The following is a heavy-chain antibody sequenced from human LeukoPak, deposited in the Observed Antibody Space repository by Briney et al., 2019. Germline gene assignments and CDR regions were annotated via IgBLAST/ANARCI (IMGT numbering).Heavy chain of an antibody. Sequence: ASVKVSCKASGGTFSSYAISWVRQASGQGLEWMGGIIPIFGTANYAQKFQGRVTITTDESTSTAYMELSSLRSEDTAVYYCARARIAVAGLDAFDIWGQGTMVTVSS. V-gene: IGHV1-69*05. D-gene: IGHD6-19*01. CDR3: ARARIAVAGLDAFDI. CDR1: GGTFSSYA. CDR2: IIPIFGTA. J-gene: IGHJ3*02.